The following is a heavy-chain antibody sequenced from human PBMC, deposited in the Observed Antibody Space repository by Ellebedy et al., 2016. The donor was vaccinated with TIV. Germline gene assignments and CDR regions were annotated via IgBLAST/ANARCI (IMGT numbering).Heavy chain of an antibody. V-gene: IGHV3-30*18. CDR1: GFTFSNYA. CDR3: AKSLYGSGAYYVPPGD. D-gene: IGHD3-22*01. Sequence: GGSLRLSCAASGFTFSNYAMHWVRQAPGKGLEWVAVMSDDGNYKYYAASVKGRFTVSRDNSKNTLYLQMNSLGAVDTAIYYGAKSLYGSGAYYVPPGDWGQGTLVTVSS. CDR2: MSDDGNYK. J-gene: IGHJ4*02.